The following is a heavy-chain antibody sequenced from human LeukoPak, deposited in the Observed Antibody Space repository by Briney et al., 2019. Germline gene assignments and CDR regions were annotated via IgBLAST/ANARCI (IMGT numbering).Heavy chain of an antibody. Sequence: KPSETLSLTCTVSGGSISSYYWSWIRQPPGKGLEYIGYIHYSGSISYNPSLKSRVTLSLDRSKSQLSLKLNSVTAADTAVYHCAGGNALDLWGQGTMVTVSS. CDR2: IHYSGSI. CDR3: AGGNALDL. J-gene: IGHJ3*01. CDR1: GGSISSYY. V-gene: IGHV4-59*08.